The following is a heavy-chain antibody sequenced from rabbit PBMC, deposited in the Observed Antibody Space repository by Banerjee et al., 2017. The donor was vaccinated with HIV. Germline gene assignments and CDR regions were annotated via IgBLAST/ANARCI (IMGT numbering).Heavy chain of an antibody. D-gene: IGHD4-1*01. V-gene: IGHV1S47*01. CDR1: GFTISSSYW. CDR3: ARDLAGVTGWNFGL. J-gene: IGHJ4*01. CDR2: IYNGDGST. Sequence: LVESGGGLVQPEGSLALTCTASGFTISSSYWMCWVRQAPGKGLEWIGSIYNGDGSTYYASWVNGRFTLSRENNQNTVTLQLNSLTAADTATYFCARDLAGVTGWNFGLWGPGTLVTVS.